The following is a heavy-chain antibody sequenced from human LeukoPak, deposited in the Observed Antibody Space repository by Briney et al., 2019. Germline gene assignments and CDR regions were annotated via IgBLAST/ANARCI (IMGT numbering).Heavy chain of an antibody. CDR3: ARADYGDYAHFDY. CDR2: IIPIFGTA. J-gene: IGHJ4*02. Sequence: ASVKVSCRASGGTFSSYAISWVRQAPGQGLEWMGGIIPIFGTANYAQKFQGRVTITADESTSTAYMELSSLRSEDTAVYYCARADYGDYAHFDYWGQGTLVTVSS. CDR1: GGTFSSYA. V-gene: IGHV1-69*13. D-gene: IGHD4-17*01.